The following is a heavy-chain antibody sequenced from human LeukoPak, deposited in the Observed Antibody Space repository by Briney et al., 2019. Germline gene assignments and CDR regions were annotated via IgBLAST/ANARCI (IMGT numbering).Heavy chain of an antibody. CDR2: MNPNSGNT. V-gene: IGHV1-8*01. Sequence: ASVKVSCKASGYTFTSYDINWVRQATGQGLEWMGWMNPNSGNTGYAQKFQGRVTITRDTSASTAYMELSSLRSEDTAVYYCARARITMVRGVTSPFDYWGQGTLVTVSS. D-gene: IGHD3-10*01. CDR3: ARARITMVRGVTSPFDY. J-gene: IGHJ4*02. CDR1: GYTFTSYD.